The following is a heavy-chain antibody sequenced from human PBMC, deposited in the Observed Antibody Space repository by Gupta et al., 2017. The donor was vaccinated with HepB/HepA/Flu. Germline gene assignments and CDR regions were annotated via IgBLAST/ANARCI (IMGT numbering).Heavy chain of an antibody. CDR1: GFTFRSHW. J-gene: IGHJ5*02. D-gene: IGHD2-8*02. CDR2: INSDGSST. V-gene: IGHV3-74*01. CDR3: ARDTGEGFDP. Sequence: EVQVVEPGGGLAQPGGSLRLSCAASGFTFRSHWMHWVRQAPGKGLVWVSRINSDGSSTRHADSVKGRFTISRDNAKSTLYLQMNSLRVEDTAVYYCARDTGEGFDPWGQGTLVTVSS.